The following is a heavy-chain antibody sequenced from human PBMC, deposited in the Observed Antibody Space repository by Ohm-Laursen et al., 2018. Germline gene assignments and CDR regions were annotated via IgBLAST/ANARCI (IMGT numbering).Heavy chain of an antibody. V-gene: IGHV3-30*18. D-gene: IGHD4-17*01. Sequence: SLRLSCSASGFTFSSYGMHWVRQAPGKGLEWVAVISYDGSNKYYADSVKGRFTISRDNSKNTLYLQMNSLRAEDTAVYYCAKRRGDYGDNYYYYGMDVWGQGTTVTVS. CDR1: GFTFSSYG. CDR2: ISYDGSNK. CDR3: AKRRGDYGDNYYYYGMDV. J-gene: IGHJ6*02.